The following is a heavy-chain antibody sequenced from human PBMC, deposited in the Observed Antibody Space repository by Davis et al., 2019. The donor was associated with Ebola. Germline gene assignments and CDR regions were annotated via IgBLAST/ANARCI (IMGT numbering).Heavy chain of an antibody. Sequence: GESLKISCAASGFTFSSYAMHWVRQAPGKGLEWVAVISYDGSNKYYADSVKGRFTISRDNSKNTLYLQMNSLRAEDTAVYYCARDPYSGPGVTPGVRYGNYWGQGTLVTVSS. CDR2: ISYDGSNK. D-gene: IGHD4-23*01. CDR1: GFTFSSYA. J-gene: IGHJ4*02. CDR3: ARDPYSGPGVTPGVRYGNY. V-gene: IGHV3-30-3*01.